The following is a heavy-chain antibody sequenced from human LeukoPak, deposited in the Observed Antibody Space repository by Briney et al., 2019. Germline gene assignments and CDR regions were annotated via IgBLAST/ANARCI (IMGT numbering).Heavy chain of an antibody. D-gene: IGHD3-22*01. CDR1: GFTFSNAY. J-gene: IGHJ4*01. CDR2: IKRKSKGGTT. CDR3: TTDLGLTMIDEGMFDC. V-gene: IGHV3-15*01. Sequence: GGSLRLSCAASGFTFSNAYMSWVRQAPGKGLEWVGRIKRKSKGGTTTYVAPVEGRFTISSDDSKNTVYLQMNSLKTEDTAVYYCTTDLGLTMIDEGMFDCWG.